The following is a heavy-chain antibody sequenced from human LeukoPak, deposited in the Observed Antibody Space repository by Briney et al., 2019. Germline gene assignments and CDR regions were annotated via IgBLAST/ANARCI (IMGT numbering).Heavy chain of an antibody. CDR1: GFTFSSYS. Sequence: GGSLRLSCAASGFTFSSYSMSWVRQAPGKGLEWVSSLNSGRNYISYADSVRGRFTISRDNAENSLYLQMNSLRAEDTAVYYCARDRWATTVGLFDYWGQGTLVTVSS. CDR2: LNSGRNYI. J-gene: IGHJ4*02. CDR3: ARDRWATTVGLFDY. V-gene: IGHV3-21*01. D-gene: IGHD4-17*01.